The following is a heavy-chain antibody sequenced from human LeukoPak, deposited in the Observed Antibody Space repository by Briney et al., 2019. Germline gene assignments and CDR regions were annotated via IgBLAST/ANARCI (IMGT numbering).Heavy chain of an antibody. J-gene: IGHJ4*02. CDR3: ARDPVAAASYYFDY. Sequence: GGSLRLSCAASGFTFSSYAMHWVHQAPGKGLEWVAVISYDGSNKYYADSVKGRFTISRDNSKNTLYLQMNSLRAEDTAVYYCARDPVAAASYYFDYWGQGTLVTVSS. CDR1: GFTFSSYA. V-gene: IGHV3-30-3*01. CDR2: ISYDGSNK. D-gene: IGHD6-13*01.